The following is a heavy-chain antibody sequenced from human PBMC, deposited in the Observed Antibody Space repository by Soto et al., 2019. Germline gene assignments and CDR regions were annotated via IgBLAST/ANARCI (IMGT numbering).Heavy chain of an antibody. Sequence: PSETLSLTCAVYGGSFSGYYWSWIRQPPGKGLEWIGEINHSGSTNYNPSLKSRVTISVDTSKNQFSLKLSSVTAADTAVYYCARLPSGYDYFSNYYYYMDVWGKGTTVTVSS. V-gene: IGHV4-34*01. D-gene: IGHD5-12*01. CDR2: INHSGST. CDR1: GGSFSGYY. J-gene: IGHJ6*03. CDR3: ARLPSGYDYFSNYYYYMDV.